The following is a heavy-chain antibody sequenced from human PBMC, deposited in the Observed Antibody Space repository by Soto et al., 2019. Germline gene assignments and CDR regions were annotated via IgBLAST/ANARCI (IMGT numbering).Heavy chain of an antibody. Sequence: EVQLLESGGGLVQPGGSLRLSCAASGFTFSSYAMSWVRQAPGKGLEWVSAISGSGGSTYYADSVKGRFTISRDNSKNALYLQMNSLRAENTAVYYCVDWPIPSAGYYFDYWGQGTLVTVSS. CDR1: GFTFSSYA. J-gene: IGHJ4*02. D-gene: IGHD3-9*01. CDR3: VDWPIPSAGYYFDY. CDR2: ISGSGGST. V-gene: IGHV3-23*01.